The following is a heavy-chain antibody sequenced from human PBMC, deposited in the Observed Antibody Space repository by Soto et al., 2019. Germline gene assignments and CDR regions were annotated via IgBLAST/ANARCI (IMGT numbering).Heavy chain of an antibody. CDR2: MSHDGTSE. D-gene: IGHD3-3*01. Sequence: QVQMVESGGGVVEPGRSLRLSCAASGFTFSSYGMHWVRQAPGKGLEWVAVMSHDGTSEYYADSVKGRFTISRDNSNYILYLQMNSLRAEDTAVYYCVKDWRFFAFWGQGTLVAVSS. V-gene: IGHV3-30*18. CDR3: VKDWRFFAF. CDR1: GFTFSSYG. J-gene: IGHJ4*02.